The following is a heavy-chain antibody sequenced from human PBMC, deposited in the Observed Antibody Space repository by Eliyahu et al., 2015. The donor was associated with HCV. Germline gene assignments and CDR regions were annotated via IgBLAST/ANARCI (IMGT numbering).Heavy chain of an antibody. CDR1: GYTFIDYD. Sequence: QVQLGQSGAEVKKPGASVRVSCKASGYTFIDYDINWVRQAAGQGLEWMGWMNPRNGNAGYAPKFQGRVTMTRNTSISTAYMELSSLRSEDTAVYYCVRDSGWGWFDPWGQGTLVTVFS. CDR2: MNPRNGNA. V-gene: IGHV1-8*01. CDR3: VRDSGWGWFDP. J-gene: IGHJ5*02. D-gene: IGHD6-19*01.